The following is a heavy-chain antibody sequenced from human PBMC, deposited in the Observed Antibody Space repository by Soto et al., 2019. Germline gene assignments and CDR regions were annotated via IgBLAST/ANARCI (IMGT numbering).Heavy chain of an antibody. D-gene: IGHD4-17*01. CDR3: ARRGTRIKTRLRRYNWFDP. V-gene: IGHV4-34*01. J-gene: IGHJ5*02. CDR1: GGSIDSYY. Sequence: PSETLSLTCTVSGGSIDSYYWTWIRQPPGKGLEWIGEINHSGSTNYNPSLKSRVTISVDTSKNQFSLKLSSVTAADTAVYYCARRGTRIKTRLRRYNWFDPWGQGTLVTVSS. CDR2: INHSGST.